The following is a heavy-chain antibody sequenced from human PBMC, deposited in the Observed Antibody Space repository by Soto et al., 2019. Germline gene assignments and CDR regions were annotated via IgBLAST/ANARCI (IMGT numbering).Heavy chain of an antibody. D-gene: IGHD3-9*01. CDR1: GFTFSSYA. J-gene: IGHJ3*02. CDR2: ISGRGGST. V-gene: IGHV3-23*01. Sequence: EVQLLESGGGLVQPGGSLRLSCAASGFTFSSYAMSWVRQAPGKGLEWVSAISGRGGSTYYADSVKGRFTISRDNSKNTLYLQMNSLRAEDTAVYYCATSYYDILTGYYKSHAFDIWGQGTMVNVSS. CDR3: ATSYYDILTGYYKSHAFDI.